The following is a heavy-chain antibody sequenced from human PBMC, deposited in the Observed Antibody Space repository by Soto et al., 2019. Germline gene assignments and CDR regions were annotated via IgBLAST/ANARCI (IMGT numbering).Heavy chain of an antibody. CDR3: ASAYCGGDCLRGYFDY. CDR1: GGTFSSYA. CDR2: IIPIFGTA. Sequence: ASVKGSCKASGGTFSSYAISWVRQAPGQGLEWMGGIIPIFGTANYAQKFQGRVTITADESTSTAYMELSSLRSEDTAVYYCASAYCGGDCLRGYFDYWGQGTLVTVSS. V-gene: IGHV1-69*13. J-gene: IGHJ4*02. D-gene: IGHD2-21*02.